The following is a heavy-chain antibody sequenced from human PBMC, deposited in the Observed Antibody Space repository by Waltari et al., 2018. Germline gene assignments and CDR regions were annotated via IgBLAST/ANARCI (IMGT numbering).Heavy chain of an antibody. V-gene: IGHV4-34*01. CDR2: INHSGST. D-gene: IGHD3-3*01. CDR1: GGSFSGYY. Sequence: QVQLQQCGAGLLKPSETLSLTCAVYGGSFSGYYWSWIRQPPGKGLEWIGEINHSGSTNYNPSLKSRVTISVDTSKNQFSLKLSSVTAADTAVYYCARTYYDFWSGYGYYFDYWGQGTLVTVSS. J-gene: IGHJ4*02. CDR3: ARTYYDFWSGYGYYFDY.